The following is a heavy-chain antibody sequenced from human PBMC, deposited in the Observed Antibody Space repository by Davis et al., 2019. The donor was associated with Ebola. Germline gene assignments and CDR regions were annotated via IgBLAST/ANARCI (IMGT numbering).Heavy chain of an antibody. CDR3: AREITMVRGGGWFDP. CDR1: GYTFTSYG. J-gene: IGHJ5*02. V-gene: IGHV1-18*01. D-gene: IGHD3-10*01. CDR2: IRAYNGNT. Sequence: ASVNVSCQASGYTFTSYGISWVRQAPGQGLAWMGWIRAYNGNTNYAQKLQGRVTMTTDTSTSTAYMELRSLRSDDTAVYYCAREITMVRGGGWFDPWGQGTLVTVSS.